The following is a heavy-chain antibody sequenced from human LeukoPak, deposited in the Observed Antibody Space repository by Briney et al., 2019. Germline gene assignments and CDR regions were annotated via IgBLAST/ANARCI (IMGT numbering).Heavy chain of an antibody. D-gene: IGHD4/OR15-4a*01. CDR1: GFTFSSYW. V-gene: IGHV3-7*03. CDR3: ARRAGAYSHPYDY. J-gene: IGHJ4*02. Sequence: GGSLRLSCAASGFTFSSYWMSWVRQAPGKGLEWVANIRQDGSEKYYVDSVKGRFTISRDNSKNTLYLQMNSLRAEDTAVYYCARRAGAYSHPYDYWGQGTLVTVSS. CDR2: IRQDGSEK.